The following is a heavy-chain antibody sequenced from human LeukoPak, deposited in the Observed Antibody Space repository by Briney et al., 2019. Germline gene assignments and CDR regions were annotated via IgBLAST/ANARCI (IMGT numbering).Heavy chain of an antibody. CDR1: GDTFTDYY. CDR3: ATRSSGTNYYYYYGMDV. Sequence: ASVKVSCKASGDTFTDYYIYWVRQAPGQGLEWMGWINPNSGGTNYPQRFQGRVTMTRDTSITTAYMELSSLTADDTAVYYCATRSSGTNYYYYYGMDVWGQGTTVTVSS. V-gene: IGHV1-2*02. D-gene: IGHD6-19*01. J-gene: IGHJ6*02. CDR2: INPNSGGT.